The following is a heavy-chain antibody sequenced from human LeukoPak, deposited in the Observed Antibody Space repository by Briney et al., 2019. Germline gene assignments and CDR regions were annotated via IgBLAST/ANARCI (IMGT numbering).Heavy chain of an antibody. V-gene: IGHV4-4*07. D-gene: IGHD2-15*01. Sequence: SETLSLTCTVSGVSISRYYWSWIRHPAGKGLEWIGRIYSSWTTNYNPSLKSRVTMSVDTSKNQLSLRLSCVTAADTAVYYCARDGRDCSGGSCFDWGQGTLVTVSS. CDR1: GVSISRYY. J-gene: IGHJ4*02. CDR3: ARDGRDCSGGSCFD. CDR2: IYSSWTT.